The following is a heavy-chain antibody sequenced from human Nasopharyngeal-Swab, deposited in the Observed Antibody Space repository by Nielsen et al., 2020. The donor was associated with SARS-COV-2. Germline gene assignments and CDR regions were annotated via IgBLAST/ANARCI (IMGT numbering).Heavy chain of an antibody. CDR2: INHSGST. CDR1: GGSFRGYY. CDR3: ARGGYSYGPDY. Sequence: GSLRLSCAVYGGSFRGYYWSWIRQPPGKGLEWIGEINHSGSTNYNPSLKSRVTISVDTSKNQFSLKLSSVTAADTAVYYCARGGYSYGPDYWGQGTLVTVSS. D-gene: IGHD5-18*01. V-gene: IGHV4-34*01. J-gene: IGHJ4*02.